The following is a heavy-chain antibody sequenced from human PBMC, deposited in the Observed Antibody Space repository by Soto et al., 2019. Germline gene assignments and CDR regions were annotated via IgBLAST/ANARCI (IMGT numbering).Heavy chain of an antibody. Sequence: QVQLVESGGGVVQPGRSLRLSCAASGFTFSSYAMHWVRQAPGKGLEWVAVISYYGSNKYYAESVKGRFTISRDNSKNMPYLQMNSLRAEDTAVYYCARGGWELDYFDYWGQGTLVTVSS. V-gene: IGHV3-30-3*01. CDR2: ISYYGSNK. CDR1: GFTFSSYA. J-gene: IGHJ4*02. CDR3: ARGGWELDYFDY. D-gene: IGHD1-26*01.